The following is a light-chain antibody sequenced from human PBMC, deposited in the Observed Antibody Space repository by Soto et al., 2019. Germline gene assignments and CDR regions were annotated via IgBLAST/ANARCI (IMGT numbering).Light chain of an antibody. V-gene: IGKV3-15*01. CDR3: QQYINWPPTFT. Sequence: EIVMTQSPATLSVSPGERVTLSCRASQSVSSNLAWYQQKPGQAPRLLIYAASTRATGIPARFSCSGSGTEFTLAISSLQSEDFAVYYCQQYINWPPTFTFGQGTKLEI. CDR2: AAS. CDR1: QSVSSN. J-gene: IGKJ2*01.